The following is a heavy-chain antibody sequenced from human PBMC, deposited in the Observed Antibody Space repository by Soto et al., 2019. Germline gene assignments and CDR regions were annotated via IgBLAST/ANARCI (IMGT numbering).Heavy chain of an antibody. D-gene: IGHD2-15*01. CDR3: ARHQYCSGATCYHLDNWFDP. CDR2: ISYSGIT. V-gene: IGHV4-39*01. CDR1: GGSLRTSGYS. J-gene: IGHJ5*02. Sequence: SETLSLTCTVSGGSLRTSGYSWGWIRRPPGKGLEWIATISYSGITYYNPSLKSRVTMSVDTSKDQFSLNLNSLTAADTAMYYCARHQYCSGATCYHLDNWFDPWGRGTLVTVSS.